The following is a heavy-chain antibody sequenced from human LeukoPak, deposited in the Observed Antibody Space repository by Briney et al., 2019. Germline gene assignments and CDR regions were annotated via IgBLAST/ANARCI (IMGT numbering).Heavy chain of an antibody. V-gene: IGHV3-48*02. CDR1: GFTFSIYA. J-gene: IGHJ4*02. Sequence: GRSLRLSCAVSGFTFSIYAMNCVRRAPGGGLEWGLYISSSSRTIPYADSMTGRFTISRDNAKHTLYLQMNSLRDEDTAVYYCAREEGDYWGQGTLVTVSS. CDR3: AREEGDY. CDR2: ISSSSRTI.